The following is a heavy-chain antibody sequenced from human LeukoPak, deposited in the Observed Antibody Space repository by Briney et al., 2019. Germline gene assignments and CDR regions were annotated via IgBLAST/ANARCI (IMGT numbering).Heavy chain of an antibody. CDR2: IYYSGST. Sequence: PSETLSLTCTVSGGSISTYYWSWIRQPPGKGLEWIGYIYYSGSTNYNPSLKSRVSISVDTSKNQFSLKLNSVTAADTAVYYCARVWGVTDFYDSRGVFDIWGQGTMVTVSS. CDR1: GGSISTYY. D-gene: IGHD3-22*01. CDR3: ARVWGVTDFYDSRGVFDI. J-gene: IGHJ3*02. V-gene: IGHV4-59*01.